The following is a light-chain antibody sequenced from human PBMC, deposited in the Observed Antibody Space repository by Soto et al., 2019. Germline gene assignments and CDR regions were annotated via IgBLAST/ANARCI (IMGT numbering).Light chain of an antibody. CDR3: QQYGASPKT. CDR2: GAS. Sequence: EIVLTQSPGTLSLSPGERAALSCRASQSVSSSSLAWYQHRPGQAPRLLIFGASSRATGIPDRFSGSGSGTDFSLTITRLEPEDFAVYYCQQYGASPKTFGQGTKVDIK. J-gene: IGKJ1*01. V-gene: IGKV3-20*01. CDR1: QSVSSSS.